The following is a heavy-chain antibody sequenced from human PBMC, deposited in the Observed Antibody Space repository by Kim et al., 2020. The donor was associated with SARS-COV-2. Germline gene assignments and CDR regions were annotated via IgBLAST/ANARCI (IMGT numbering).Heavy chain of an antibody. Sequence: GGSLRLSCAASGFTFDDYAMHWVRQAPGKGLEWVSGISWNSGSIGYADSVKGRFTISRDNAKNSLYLQMNSLRAEDTALYYCAKAHSSSWLDYYFDYWG. CDR3: AKAHSSSWLDYYFDY. CDR2: ISWNSGSI. D-gene: IGHD6-13*01. CDR1: GFTFDDYA. V-gene: IGHV3-9*01. J-gene: IGHJ4*01.